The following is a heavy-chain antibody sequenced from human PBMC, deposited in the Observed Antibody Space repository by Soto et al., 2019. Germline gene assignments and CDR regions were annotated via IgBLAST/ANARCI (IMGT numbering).Heavy chain of an antibody. CDR2: INPRGGST. CDR3: AEGGYSSGWYLDY. CDR1: GYTFTSFY. J-gene: IGHJ4*02. Sequence: QVQLVQSGAEVTKPGASVKVSCKASGYTFTSFYMHWVRQAPGQGLEWMGIINPRGGSTSYAQKFQGRVTMTRDTATSTVYEELSSLRSEDTAVDYWAEGGYSSGWYLDYWGQGTLVTVSS. V-gene: IGHV1-46*03. D-gene: IGHD6-19*01.